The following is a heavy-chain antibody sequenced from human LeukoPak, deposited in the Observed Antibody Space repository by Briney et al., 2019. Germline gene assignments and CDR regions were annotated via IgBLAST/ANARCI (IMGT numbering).Heavy chain of an antibody. J-gene: IGHJ6*03. Sequence: GGSLRLSCAASGFTVSSNYMSWVRQAPGKGLEWVSVIYSGGSTYYADSVKGRFTISRDNSKNTLYLQMNSLRAEDTAVYYCVRDLSLHIYSSPIKSHYMDVWGQGTTVTVSS. D-gene: IGHD6-13*01. V-gene: IGHV3-66*01. CDR3: VRDLSLHIYSSPIKSHYMDV. CDR2: IYSGGST. CDR1: GFTVSSNY.